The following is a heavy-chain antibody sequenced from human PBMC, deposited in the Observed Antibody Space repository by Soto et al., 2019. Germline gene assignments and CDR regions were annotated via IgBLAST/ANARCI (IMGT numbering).Heavy chain of an antibody. D-gene: IGHD6-19*01. CDR3: ARELRSGWYGQFDY. V-gene: IGHV1-18*01. CDR2: ISAYNGNT. CDR1: GYTFTSYG. J-gene: IGHJ4*02. Sequence: QVQLVPSGAEVKKPGASVKVSCKASGYTFTSYGITWVRRAPGQGLEWMGWISAYNGNTNYAQKLQGRVTMTTDTSTTTAYMELRSLRSDDTAVYYCARELRSGWYGQFDYWGQGTLVTVSS.